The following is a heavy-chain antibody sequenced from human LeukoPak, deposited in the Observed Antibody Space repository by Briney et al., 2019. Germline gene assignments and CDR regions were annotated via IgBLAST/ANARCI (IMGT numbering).Heavy chain of an antibody. D-gene: IGHD2-2*01. V-gene: IGHV3-11*01. Sequence: GSLRLSCAASGFTFSDYYMSWIRQAPGRGLEWVSYISSSGSTIYYADSVKGRFTISRDNAKNSLYLQMNSLRAEDTAVYYCARREYCSSTSCYAENGYYGMDVWGQGTTVTVSS. CDR1: GFTFSDYY. J-gene: IGHJ6*02. CDR3: ARREYCSSTSCYAENGYYGMDV. CDR2: ISSSGSTI.